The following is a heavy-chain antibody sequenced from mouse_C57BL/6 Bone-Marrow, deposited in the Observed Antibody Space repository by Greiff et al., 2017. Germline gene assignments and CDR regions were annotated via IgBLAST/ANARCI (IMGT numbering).Heavy chain of an antibody. J-gene: IGHJ2*01. D-gene: IGHD2-5*01. CDR3: ARGVYYSNYGGY. CDR2: IYPGDGDT. CDR1: GYAFSSYW. Sequence: VMLVESGAELVKPGASVKISCKASGYAFSSYWMNWVKQRPGKGLEWIGQIYPGDGDTNYNGKFKGKATLTADKSSSTAYMQLSSLTSEDSAVYFCARGVYYSNYGGYWGQGTTLTVSS. V-gene: IGHV1-80*01.